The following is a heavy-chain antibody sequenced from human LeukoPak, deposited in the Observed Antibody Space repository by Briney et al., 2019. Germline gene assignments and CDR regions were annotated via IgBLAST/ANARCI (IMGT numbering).Heavy chain of an antibody. V-gene: IGHV4-59*10. CDR1: GGSFSGYY. CDR2: IYTSGST. J-gene: IGHJ4*02. Sequence: PSETLSLTCAVYGGSFSGYYWSWIRQPAGKGLEWIGRIYTSGSTNYNPSLKSRVTMSVDTSKNQFSLKLTSVTAADTAVYYCARGDVSRTALLDYWGQGTLVTVSS. D-gene: IGHD2-2*01. CDR3: ARGDVSRTALLDY.